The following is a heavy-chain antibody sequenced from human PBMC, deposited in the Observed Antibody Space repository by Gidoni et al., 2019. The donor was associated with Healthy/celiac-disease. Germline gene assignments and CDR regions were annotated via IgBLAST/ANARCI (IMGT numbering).Heavy chain of an antibody. CDR2: ISYDGSNK. D-gene: IGHD2-21*01. J-gene: IGHJ4*02. CDR3: AKDDGPFCGGDCHPGDY. Sequence: QVQLVESGGGVVQPGRSLRLSCAASGFTFSSYGMHWVRQAPGKGLEWVAVISYDGSNKYYADSVKGRFTISRDNSKNTLYLQMNSLRAEDTAVYYCAKDDGPFCGGDCHPGDYWGQGTLVTVSS. CDR1: GFTFSSYG. V-gene: IGHV3-30*18.